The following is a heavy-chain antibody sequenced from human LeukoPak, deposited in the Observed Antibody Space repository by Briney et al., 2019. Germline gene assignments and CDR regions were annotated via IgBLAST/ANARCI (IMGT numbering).Heavy chain of an antibody. CDR1: GGSISSYY. Sequence: SETLSLTCTVSGGSISSYYWSWIRQPPGKGLEWIGYIYYSGSTNYNPSLKSRVTISVDTSKNQFSLKLSSVTAADTAVYYCARHGRKFYYYDSSGHIDYWGQGTLVTVSS. V-gene: IGHV4-59*08. CDR2: IYYSGST. J-gene: IGHJ4*02. D-gene: IGHD3-22*01. CDR3: ARHGRKFYYYDSSGHIDY.